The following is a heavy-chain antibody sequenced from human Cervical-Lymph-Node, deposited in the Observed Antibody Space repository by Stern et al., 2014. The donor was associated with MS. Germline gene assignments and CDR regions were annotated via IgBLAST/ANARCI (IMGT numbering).Heavy chain of an antibody. Sequence: QVQLVQSGAEVEKPGASVKVSCKASGYTFTGYYIHWVRQVPGQGLEWMGWINPNTGGTKFAQKFKGWVTMTRDTSISAAYMELCRLRSDDTAVYYCARGNNYYSYRDVWGQGTTVSVSS. V-gene: IGHV1-2*04. J-gene: IGHJ6*03. CDR3: ARGNNYYSYRDV. CDR2: INPNTGGT. CDR1: GYTFTGYY.